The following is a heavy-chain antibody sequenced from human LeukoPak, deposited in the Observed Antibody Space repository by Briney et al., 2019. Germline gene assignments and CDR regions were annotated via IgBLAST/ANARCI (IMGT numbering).Heavy chain of an antibody. D-gene: IGHD3-22*01. CDR3: AKEDYYDSSGLVYYYYYMDV. Sequence: GGSLRLSCAASRFTFSSYGMHWVRQAPGKGLEWVAFIRYDGSNKYYADSVKGRFTISRDNSKNTLFLQMNSLRAEDTAVYYCAKEDYYDSSGLVYYYYYMDVWGKGTTVTISS. V-gene: IGHV3-30*02. CDR2: IRYDGSNK. J-gene: IGHJ6*03. CDR1: RFTFSSYG.